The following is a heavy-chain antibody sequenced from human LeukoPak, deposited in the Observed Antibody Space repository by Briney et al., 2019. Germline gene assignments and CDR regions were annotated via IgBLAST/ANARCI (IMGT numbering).Heavy chain of an antibody. CDR1: GGSISSYY. Sequence: SDTLSLTCTVSGGSISSYYWSWIRQPPGKGLEWIGYIYYSGSTNYNPSLKSRVTISVDTSKNQFSLKLSSVTAADTAVYYCAREMGYCSSTSCFRDAFDIWGQGTMVTVSS. CDR3: AREMGYCSSTSCFRDAFDI. D-gene: IGHD2-2*01. V-gene: IGHV4-59*12. CDR2: IYYSGST. J-gene: IGHJ3*02.